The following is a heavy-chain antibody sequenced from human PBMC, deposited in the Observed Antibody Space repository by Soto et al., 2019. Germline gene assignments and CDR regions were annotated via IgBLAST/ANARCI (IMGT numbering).Heavy chain of an antibody. CDR3: ARLASGWQYYYFDF. CDR1: GGSFSPYF. D-gene: IGHD6-19*01. CDR2: INHSGST. V-gene: IGHV4-34*01. J-gene: IGHJ2*01. Sequence: QVQLQQWGAGLLKPSETLSLTCAVYGGSFSPYFWSWIRQPPGKGLEWIGEINHSGSTNYKPSLTRRATLSVDTSKNQVALKLTSVTAAHTAVYYCARLASGWQYYYFDFWGRGTPVSVSS.